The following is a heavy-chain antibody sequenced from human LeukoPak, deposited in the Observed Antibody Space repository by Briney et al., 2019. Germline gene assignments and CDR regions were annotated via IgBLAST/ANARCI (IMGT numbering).Heavy chain of an antibody. Sequence: SETLSLTCAVYGGSFSGYYWSWIRQPPGKGLEWIGYIYYSGSTNYNPSLKSRVTISVDTSKNQFSLKLSSVTAADTAVYYCARRDPHLYWFDPWGQGTLVTVSS. CDR3: ARRDPHLYWFDP. V-gene: IGHV4-59*08. CDR1: GGSFSGYY. CDR2: IYYSGST. J-gene: IGHJ5*02.